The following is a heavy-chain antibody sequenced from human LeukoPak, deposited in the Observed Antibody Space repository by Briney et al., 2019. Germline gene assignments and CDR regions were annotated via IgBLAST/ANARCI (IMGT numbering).Heavy chain of an antibody. Sequence: SVKVSCKASGGTFSSYAISWVRQAPGQGLEWMGRIIPILRIANYAQKFQGRVTITADKSTSTAYMELSSLRSEDTAVYYCARGVVVTAPFDYWGQGTLVTVSS. V-gene: IGHV1-69*04. D-gene: IGHD2-21*02. CDR3: ARGVVVTAPFDY. CDR1: GGTFSSYA. CDR2: IIPILRIA. J-gene: IGHJ4*02.